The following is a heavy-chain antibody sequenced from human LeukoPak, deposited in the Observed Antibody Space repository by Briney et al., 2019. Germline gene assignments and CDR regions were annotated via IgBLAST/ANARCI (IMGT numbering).Heavy chain of an antibody. V-gene: IGHV4-34*01. D-gene: IGHD6-13*01. Sequence: SETLSLTCAVYGGSFSGYYWSWIRQPPGKGLEWIGEINHSGSTNYNPSLKSRVTISVDTSKNQFSLKLSSVTAADTAVYYCASAGTPECFQHWGQGTLVTVSS. CDR3: ASAGTPECFQH. J-gene: IGHJ1*01. CDR1: GGSFSGYY. CDR2: INHSGST.